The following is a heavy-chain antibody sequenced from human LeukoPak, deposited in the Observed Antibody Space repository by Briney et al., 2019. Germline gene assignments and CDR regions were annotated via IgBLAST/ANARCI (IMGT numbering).Heavy chain of an antibody. J-gene: IGHJ4*02. CDR2: IYPNGGGT. CDR3: ARVVGFGDYPFDY. D-gene: IGHD4-17*01. Sequence: ASVKVSCKASGYTFSGHYMHWVRQAPGQGLEWMGWIYPNGGGTNYAQKFQGRVTMTRDTSISTAYMELRRLKSDDTAMYYCARVVGFGDYPFDYWGQGTLVTVSS. V-gene: IGHV1-2*02. CDR1: GYTFSGHY.